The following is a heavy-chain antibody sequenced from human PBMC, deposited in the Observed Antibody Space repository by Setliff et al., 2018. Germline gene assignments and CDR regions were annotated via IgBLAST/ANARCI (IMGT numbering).Heavy chain of an antibody. CDR2: ISGYDGSS. J-gene: IGHJ4*02. CDR3: ARGPPDFVVVPAAAKFDY. CDR1: GYTFTSYG. V-gene: IGHV1-18*01. Sequence: ASVKVSCKASGYTFTSYGITWVRQAPGQGLEWIGWISGYDGSSNHVQKLQGRVIMTTDTSTNTAYMELRSLTSDDTAVYYCARGPPDFVVVPAAAKFDYWGQGTLVTVSS. D-gene: IGHD2-2*01.